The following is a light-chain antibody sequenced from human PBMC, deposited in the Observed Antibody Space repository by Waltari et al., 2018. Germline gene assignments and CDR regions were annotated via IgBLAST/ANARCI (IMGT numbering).Light chain of an antibody. J-gene: IGKJ2*01. CDR1: QSVSRSY. CDR2: GAS. V-gene: IGKV3-20*01. Sequence: EFVLTQSPGTLSLSPGERATLSCRASQSVSRSYFAWYQQKPGQAPRLLIYGASSRATGIPDRFSGSGSGTDFTLTISRLEPEDFAVYYCQQYGTSSYTFGQGTKLEI. CDR3: QQYGTSSYT.